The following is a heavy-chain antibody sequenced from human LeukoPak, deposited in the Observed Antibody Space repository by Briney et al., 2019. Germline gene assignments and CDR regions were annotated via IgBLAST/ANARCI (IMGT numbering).Heavy chain of an antibody. D-gene: IGHD3-3*01. Sequence: ASVKVSCKASGYTFTSYGISWVRQAPGQGLEWMGWISAYNGNTNYAQKLQGRVTMTTDTSTSTAYMELRSLRSEDTAVYYCATEGSYYDFWSGHDAFDIWGQGTMVTVSS. V-gene: IGHV1-18*01. J-gene: IGHJ3*02. CDR3: ATEGSYYDFWSGHDAFDI. CDR2: ISAYNGNT. CDR1: GYTFTSYG.